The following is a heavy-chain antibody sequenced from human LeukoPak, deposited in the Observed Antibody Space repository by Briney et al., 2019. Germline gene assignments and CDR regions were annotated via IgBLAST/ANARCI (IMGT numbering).Heavy chain of an antibody. V-gene: IGHV3-23*01. CDR3: ANSAAVGTFY. J-gene: IGHJ4*02. D-gene: IGHD6-13*01. CDR1: GFTFSIYA. CDR2: ISGSGGSST. Sequence: GGSLRLSCAASGFTFSIYAMSWVRQAPGKGLEWVSAISGSGGSSTYYADSVKGRFTISRDNSKNTLYLQMNSLRAEDTAIYYCANSAAVGTFYWGQGTLATVSS.